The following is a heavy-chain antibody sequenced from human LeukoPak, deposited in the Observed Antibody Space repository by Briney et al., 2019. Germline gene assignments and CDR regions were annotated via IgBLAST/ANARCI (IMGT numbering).Heavy chain of an antibody. V-gene: IGHV3-64*01. CDR1: GFTFSSYA. CDR2: ISSNGGST. CDR3: ARNSGSYYADTGAFDI. J-gene: IGHJ3*02. Sequence: GGSLRLSCAASGFTFSSYAMHWVRQAPGKGLEYVSAISSNGGSTYYANSVKGRFTISRDNSKNTLYLQMGSLRAEDMAVYYCARNSGSYYADTGAFDIWGQGTMVTVSS. D-gene: IGHD1-26*01.